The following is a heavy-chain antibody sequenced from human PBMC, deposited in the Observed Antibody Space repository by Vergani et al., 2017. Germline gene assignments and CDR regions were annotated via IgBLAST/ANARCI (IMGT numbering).Heavy chain of an antibody. Sequence: QLQLQESGPGLVKPSETLSLTCTVSGGPISSSSYYWGRIRQPPGKGLEWIGRIYYSGSTYYNPSLKSRVTISVDKSKNQFSLKLSLVTAANTAVYYWASLSSGWPHCFDYWGQGTLVTVSS. D-gene: IGHD6-25*01. V-gene: IGHV4-39*07. CDR2: IYYSGST. J-gene: IGHJ4*02. CDR1: GGPISSSSYY. CDR3: ASLSSGWPHCFDY.